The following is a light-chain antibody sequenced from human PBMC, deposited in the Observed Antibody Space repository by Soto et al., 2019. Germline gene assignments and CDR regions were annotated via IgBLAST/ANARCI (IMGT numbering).Light chain of an antibody. CDR3: QNYNSAPPAGT. J-gene: IGKJ4*01. Sequence: DIQMTQSPSTLSASVGDRVTITCRASQSISSWLAWYQQKPGKAPKLLIYKASSLGSGVPSRFSGSGSGTEFTLTISSLQPDDFATYYCQNYNSAPPAGTFGGGTKVEIK. V-gene: IGKV1-5*03. CDR1: QSISSW. CDR2: KAS.